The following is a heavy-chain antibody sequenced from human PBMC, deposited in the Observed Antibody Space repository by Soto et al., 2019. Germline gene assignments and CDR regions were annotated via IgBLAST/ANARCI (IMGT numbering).Heavy chain of an antibody. V-gene: IGHV1-3*01. D-gene: IGHD2-2*01. J-gene: IGHJ6*02. CDR3: ARDRLPGWRYCSSTSSYRKPYGMDV. CDR1: GYPLTSYA. CDR2: INAGNGNT. Sequence: GXSVKVSCNASGYPLTSYAMHWVRQAPGQRLEWMGWINAGNGNTKCSQKFQGRVTITRDTSASTAYMELSSLRSEDTAVYYCARDRLPGWRYCSSTSSYRKPYGMDVCGQRTTVTVSS.